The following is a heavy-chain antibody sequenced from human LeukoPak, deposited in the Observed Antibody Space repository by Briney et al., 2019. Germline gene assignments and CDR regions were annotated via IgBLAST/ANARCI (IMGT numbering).Heavy chain of an antibody. CDR1: GFTFSSYA. J-gene: IGHJ4*02. CDR3: ARVAIAVAGTGDYFDY. D-gene: IGHD6-19*01. CDR2: ISYDGSNK. V-gene: IGHV3-30-3*01. Sequence: GRSLRLSCAASGFTFSSYAMHWVRQAPGKGLERVAVISYDGSNKYYADSVKGRFTISRDNSKNTLYLQMNSLRAEDTAVYYCARVAIAVAGTGDYFDYWGQGTLVTVSS.